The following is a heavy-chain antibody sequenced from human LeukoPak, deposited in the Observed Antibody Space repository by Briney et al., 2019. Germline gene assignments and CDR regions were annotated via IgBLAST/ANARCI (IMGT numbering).Heavy chain of an antibody. CDR1: GGTFSSYA. CDR2: IIPIFGTA. CDR3: ARDRKCSGGSCYSLSP. Sequence: SVKVSCKASGGTFSSYAISWVRQAPGQGLEWMGGIIPIFGTANYAQKFQGRVTITADESTSTAYMELSSLRSEDTAVYYCARDRKCSGGSCYSLSPWGQGTLVTASS. J-gene: IGHJ5*02. V-gene: IGHV1-69*13. D-gene: IGHD2-15*01.